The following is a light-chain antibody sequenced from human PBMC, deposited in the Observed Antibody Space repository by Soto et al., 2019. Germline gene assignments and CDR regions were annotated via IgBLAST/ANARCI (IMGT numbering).Light chain of an antibody. Sequence: EIVLTQSPGTLSLSPGETATLSCRASQTIGSIFLFWYQQKPGQAPRLLIYGASSMATGIPDRFSGSGSGTSFTLTISRLEPEDFAVSYCHQYSSAPYTFGQGTNLEIK. V-gene: IGKV3-20*01. CDR2: GAS. J-gene: IGKJ2*01. CDR3: HQYSSAPYT. CDR1: QTIGSIF.